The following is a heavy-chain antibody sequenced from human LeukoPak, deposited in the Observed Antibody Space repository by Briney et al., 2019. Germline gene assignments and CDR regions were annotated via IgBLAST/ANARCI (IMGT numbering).Heavy chain of an antibody. V-gene: IGHV4-39*07. CDR2: IYYSGST. J-gene: IGHJ3*02. Sequence: SETLSLTCSVSGGSISSSSHSWGWIRQSPGKGLEWIGSIYYSGSTNYNPSLKSRVTISVLTSKNRFSLKLSSVTAADTAVYYCATLTGGDDAFDIWGQGTMVTVSS. D-gene: IGHD4-23*01. CDR3: ATLTGGDDAFDI. CDR1: GGSISSSSHS.